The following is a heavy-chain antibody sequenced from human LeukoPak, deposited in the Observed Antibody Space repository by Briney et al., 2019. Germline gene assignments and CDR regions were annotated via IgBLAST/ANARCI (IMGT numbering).Heavy chain of an antibody. CDR2: IYYSGST. J-gene: IGHJ3*01. V-gene: IGHV4-59*12. CDR1: GGSISSYY. CDR3: ARDVVVTSSPDAFDF. D-gene: IGHD2-21*02. Sequence: SETLSLTCTVSGGSISSYYWSWIRQPPGKGLEWIGYIYYSGSTNYNPSLKSRVTISVDMSKNQFSLRLSSVTAADTAVYYCARDVVVTSSPDAFDFWGQGTMVTVSS.